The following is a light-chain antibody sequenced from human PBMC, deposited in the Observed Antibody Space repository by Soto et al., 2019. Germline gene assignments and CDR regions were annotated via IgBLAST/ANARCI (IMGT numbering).Light chain of an antibody. J-gene: IGKJ1*01. CDR3: QQYHTYKT. CDR1: QSINTW. Sequence: DIQVTQSPSTLSASVGDSVTIACRTSQSINTWLAWYQHKPGKGPELLIYAASTLQTGVPSRFSGSRSGTEFTLTITSLQPDDSATYYCQQYHTYKTFGQGTKVDIK. V-gene: IGKV1-5*01. CDR2: AAS.